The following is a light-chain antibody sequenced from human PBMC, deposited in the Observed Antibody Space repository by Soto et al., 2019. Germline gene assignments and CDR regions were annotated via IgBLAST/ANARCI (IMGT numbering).Light chain of an antibody. J-gene: IGKJ1*01. Sequence: DIQLTQSPSSLSASVGDRVTITCRASQDIRSALGWYQQKPGKVPKLLIYAASTLQSGVPSRFSGSGSGTEFTLTISSLQPEDFATYYCQQLNNYPRTFGQGTKVE. CDR1: QDIRSA. CDR2: AAS. CDR3: QQLNNYPRT. V-gene: IGKV1-17*01.